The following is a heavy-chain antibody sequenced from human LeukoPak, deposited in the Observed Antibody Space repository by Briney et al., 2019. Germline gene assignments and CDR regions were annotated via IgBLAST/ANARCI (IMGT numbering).Heavy chain of an antibody. CDR3: ARVRNSGYDRPLDY. V-gene: IGHV4-4*07. Sequence: SETLSLTCTVSGGSISSYYWSWIRQPPGKGLEWIGRIYTSGSTNYNPSLKSRVTMSVDTSKNQFSLKLSSVTAADTAVYYCARVRNSGYDRPLDYWGQGTLVTVSS. CDR1: GGSISSYY. D-gene: IGHD5-12*01. J-gene: IGHJ4*02. CDR2: IYTSGST.